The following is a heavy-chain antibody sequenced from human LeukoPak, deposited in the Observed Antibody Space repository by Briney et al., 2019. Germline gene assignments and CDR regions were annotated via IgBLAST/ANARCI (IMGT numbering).Heavy chain of an antibody. Sequence: ASVKVSCKASGYTFSDYYIHWVRQAPGQGLECMGWINPNSGGTKYAQKFQGRVTMTRDTSISTAYMDLSSLGSDDTAVFYCVRKSATRRTSEFDYWGQGTPVTVSS. D-gene: IGHD2-15*01. J-gene: IGHJ4*02. CDR3: VRKSATRRTSEFDY. CDR2: INPNSGGT. V-gene: IGHV1-2*02. CDR1: GYTFSDYY.